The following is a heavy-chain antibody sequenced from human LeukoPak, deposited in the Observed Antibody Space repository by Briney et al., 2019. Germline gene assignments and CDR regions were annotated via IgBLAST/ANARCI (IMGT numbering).Heavy chain of an antibody. CDR1: GGSISSGGYY. Sequence: SQTLSLTCTVSGGSISSGGYYWSWIRQHPGKGLEWIGYIYYSGSTYYNPSLKSRVTISVDTSKNQFSLKLSSVTAADTAVYYCARGGANRQYGFDPWGQGTLVTVSS. J-gene: IGHJ5*02. V-gene: IGHV4-31*03. CDR2: IYYSGST. CDR3: ARGGANRQYGFDP.